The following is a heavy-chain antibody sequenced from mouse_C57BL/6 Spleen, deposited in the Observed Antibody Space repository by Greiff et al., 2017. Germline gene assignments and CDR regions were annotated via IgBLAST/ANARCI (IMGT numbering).Heavy chain of an antibody. D-gene: IGHD1-1*01. CDR2: ISSGSSTI. J-gene: IGHJ4*01. Sequence: EVMLVESGGGLVKPGGSLKLSCAASGFTFSDYGMHWVRQAPEKGLEWVAYISSGSSTIYYADTVKGRFTISRDNAKNTLFLQMTSLRSEDTAMYYCARPYGSSLYYYAMDYWGQGTSVTVSS. V-gene: IGHV5-17*01. CDR1: GFTFSDYG. CDR3: ARPYGSSLYYYAMDY.